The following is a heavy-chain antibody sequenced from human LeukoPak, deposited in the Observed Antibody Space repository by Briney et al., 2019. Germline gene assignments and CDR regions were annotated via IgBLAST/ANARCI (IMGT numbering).Heavy chain of an antibody. Sequence: PGGSLRLSCAASGFTFSSYAMRWVRQAPGKGLEWVSAISGSGGSTYYADSVKGRFTISRDNSKNTLYLQMNSLRAEDTAVYYCAKDSALLWFGEPHFDYWGQGTLVTVSS. V-gene: IGHV3-23*01. CDR2: ISGSGGST. CDR3: AKDSALLWFGEPHFDY. D-gene: IGHD3-10*01. J-gene: IGHJ4*02. CDR1: GFTFSSYA.